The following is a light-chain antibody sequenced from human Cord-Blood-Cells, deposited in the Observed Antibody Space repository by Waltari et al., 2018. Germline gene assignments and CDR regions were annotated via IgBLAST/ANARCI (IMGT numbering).Light chain of an antibody. V-gene: IGKV3-20*01. CDR2: GAS. J-gene: IGKJ3*01. Sequence: EIVLTQSPGTLSLSPGERATLSCRASQSVSRGYLAWYQPRPGQAPRLLIYGASRRATVIPDRLSGSGSGTDFTLTISRLEPEDVAVYYCQQYGSAPFTFGPGTKVDIK. CDR3: QQYGSAPFT. CDR1: QSVSRGY.